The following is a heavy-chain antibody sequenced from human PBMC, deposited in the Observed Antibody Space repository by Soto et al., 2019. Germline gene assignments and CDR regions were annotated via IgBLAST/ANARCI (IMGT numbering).Heavy chain of an antibody. D-gene: IGHD2-15*01. V-gene: IGHV3-30-3*01. J-gene: IGHJ4*02. CDR2: ISYDGSNK. CDR3: ARETVVVAATRAFDF. CDR1: GVTFIRHA. Sequence: GGSHRLPSRAAGVTFIRHAIRRVRQNTSKGLEWVAVISYDGSNKYYADSVKGRFTISRDNSKNTLYLQMNSLRPEDTAVYFCARETVVVAATRAFDFWGQGTLVTVSS.